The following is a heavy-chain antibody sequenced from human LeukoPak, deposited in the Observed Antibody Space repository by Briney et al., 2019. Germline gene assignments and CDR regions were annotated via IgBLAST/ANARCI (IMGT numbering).Heavy chain of an antibody. D-gene: IGHD4-17*01. CDR1: GFTFSGYA. V-gene: IGHV3-23*01. Sequence: GGSLRLSCAASGFTFSGYAMSWVRQAPGKGLEWVSAISGSGGSTYYADSVKGRFTISRDNSKNTLYLQMNSLRAEDTAVYYCAKGPYGDYVKYFDYWGQGTLVTVSS. J-gene: IGHJ4*02. CDR2: ISGSGGST. CDR3: AKGPYGDYVKYFDY.